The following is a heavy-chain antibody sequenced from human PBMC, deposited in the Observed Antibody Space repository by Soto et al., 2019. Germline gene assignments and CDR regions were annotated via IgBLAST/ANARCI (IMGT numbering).Heavy chain of an antibody. V-gene: IGHV4-4*02. J-gene: IGHJ4*02. Sequence: SETLSLTCAVSGGSISSSSWWSWVRQPPGKGLEWIGEIYHSGSTNYNPSLKSRVTISVDKSKNQFSLRLSSVTAADAAVYYCVTYYDYVWGSDRYRGPFDYWGQGTLVTVSS. CDR1: GGSISSSSW. D-gene: IGHD3-16*02. CDR3: VTYYDYVWGSDRYRGPFDY. CDR2: IYHSGST.